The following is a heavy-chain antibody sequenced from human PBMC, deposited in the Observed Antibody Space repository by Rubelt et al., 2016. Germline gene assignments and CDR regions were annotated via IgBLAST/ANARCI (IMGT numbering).Heavy chain of an antibody. Sequence: QVRLQQWGAGLLKPSETLSLTCAVYGGSFNDHYWSWIRQPPGKGLEWIGEINHSGNTNYNPSLKNRVTMSVDMSTSQFSLRLTSVTAADTAVYYCARVPTTVTTYEPHDYWGRGTLVTVSS. J-gene: IGHJ4*02. V-gene: IGHV4-34*02. CDR1: GGSFNDHY. CDR3: ARVPTTVTTYEPHDY. D-gene: IGHD4-11*01. CDR2: INHSGNT.